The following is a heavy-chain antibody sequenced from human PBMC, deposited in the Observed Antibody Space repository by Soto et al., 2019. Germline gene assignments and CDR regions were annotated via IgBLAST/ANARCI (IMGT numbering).Heavy chain of an antibody. V-gene: IGHV1-8*01. CDR1: GYTFTSYD. CDR2: MNPNSGNT. Sequence: ASVKVSCKASGYTFTSYDINWVRQATGQGLEWMGWMNPNSGNTGYAQKFQGRVTMTRNTSISTAYMELSSLRSEDTAVYYCARPGGYSSSWYVYYYYMDVWGKGTTVTVSS. J-gene: IGHJ6*03. CDR3: ARPGGYSSSWYVYYYYMDV. D-gene: IGHD6-13*01.